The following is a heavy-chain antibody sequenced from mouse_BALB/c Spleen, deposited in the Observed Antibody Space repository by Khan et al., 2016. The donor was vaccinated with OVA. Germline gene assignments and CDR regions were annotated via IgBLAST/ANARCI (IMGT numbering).Heavy chain of an antibody. J-gene: IGHJ3*01. CDR2: IHYSGST. V-gene: IGHV3-1*02. CDR3: AGGFPTY. Sequence: VQLKESGPDLVKPSQSLSLTCTVTGYSITSDYNWHWIRQFPGNQLDWMGSIHYSGSTSYQPSLKSRISLSRDTSKNQFCMQLNSATTEYSGTYYCAGGFPTYWGQGTLVTVSA. CDR1: GYSITSDYN.